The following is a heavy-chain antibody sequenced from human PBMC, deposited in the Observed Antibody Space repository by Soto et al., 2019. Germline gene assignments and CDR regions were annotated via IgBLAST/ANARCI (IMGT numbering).Heavy chain of an antibody. Sequence: PSETLSLTCTVSGGSISSGGYYWSWIRQHPGKGLEWIGYIYYSGSTYYNPSLKSRVTISVDTSKNQFSLKLSSVTAADTAVYYCARVHDCSSTSCYVGNNWFAPWGQGTLVTVSS. CDR1: GGSISSGGYY. CDR2: IYYSGST. V-gene: IGHV4-31*03. D-gene: IGHD2-2*01. CDR3: ARVHDCSSTSCYVGNNWFAP. J-gene: IGHJ5*02.